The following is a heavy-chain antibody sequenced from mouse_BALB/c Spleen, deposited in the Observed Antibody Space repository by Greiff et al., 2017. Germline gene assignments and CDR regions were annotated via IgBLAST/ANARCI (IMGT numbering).Heavy chain of an antibody. V-gene: IGHV1-69*02. CDR2: IDPSDSET. CDR3: ARKKGGVFDY. D-gene: IGHD1-1*02. CDR1: GYTFTSYW. Sequence: QVQLQQSGAELVKPGAPVKLSCKASGYTFTSYWMNWVKQRPGRGLEWIGRIDPSDSETHYNQKFKDKATLTVDKSSSTAYIQLSSLTSEDSAVYYCARKKGGVFDYWGQGTTLTVSS. J-gene: IGHJ2*01.